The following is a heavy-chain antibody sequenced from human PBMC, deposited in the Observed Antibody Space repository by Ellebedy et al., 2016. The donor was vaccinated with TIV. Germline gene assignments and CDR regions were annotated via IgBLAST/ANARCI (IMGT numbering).Heavy chain of an antibody. CDR1: GYTLTELS. CDR3: ATAFKEIAAAGKVPYYYYYGMDV. V-gene: IGHV1-24*01. Sequence: AASVKVSCKVSGYTLTELSMHWVRQAPGKGLEWMGGFDPEDGETIYAQKFQGRVTMTEDTSTDTAYMELSSLRSEDTAVYYCATAFKEIAAAGKVPYYYYYGMDVWGQGTTVTVSS. D-gene: IGHD6-13*01. CDR2: FDPEDGET. J-gene: IGHJ6*02.